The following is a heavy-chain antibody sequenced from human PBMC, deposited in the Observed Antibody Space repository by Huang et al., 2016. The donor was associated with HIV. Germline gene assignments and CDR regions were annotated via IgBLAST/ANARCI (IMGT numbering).Heavy chain of an antibody. Sequence: QVQLQQWGAELLKPSETLSLTCAVSGGSFSGHYWTWIRQPPGRGLEWIGEISDSGITTDNPPLKSRVTISGDTSQSQFSLKLNSVTAADTAIYYCARMFKYDSGGYWGNDAFDIWGQGTMVTVSS. CDR3: ARMFKYDSGGYWGNDAFDI. J-gene: IGHJ3*02. V-gene: IGHV4-34*02. CDR1: GGSFSGHY. CDR2: ISDSGIT. D-gene: IGHD3-22*01.